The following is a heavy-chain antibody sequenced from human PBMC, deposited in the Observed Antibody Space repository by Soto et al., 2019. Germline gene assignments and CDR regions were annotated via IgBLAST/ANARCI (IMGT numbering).Heavy chain of an antibody. J-gene: IGHJ6*02. CDR1: GFTFSNYA. CDR2: ISYDGSNK. D-gene: IGHD6-19*01. V-gene: IGHV3-30-3*01. Sequence: PGGSLRLSCSASGFTFSNYAIHWVRQAPGKGLEWVAVISYDGSNKYYADSVKGRFTISRDNSKNTLYLQMNSLRAEDTAVYYCARDQNSSGWYEVSYYYGMDVWGQGTTVTVSS. CDR3: ARDQNSSGWYEVSYYYGMDV.